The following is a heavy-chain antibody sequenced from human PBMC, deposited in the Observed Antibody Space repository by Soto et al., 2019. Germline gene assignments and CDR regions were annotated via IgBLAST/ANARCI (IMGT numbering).Heavy chain of an antibody. CDR3: AAADCSGGSCYEWFDP. D-gene: IGHD2-15*01. V-gene: IGHV1-46*01. CDR1: GYTFTSYY. Sequence: ASVKVSCKASGYTFTSYYMHWVRQAPGQGLEWMGIINPSGGSTSYAQKFQGRVTMTRDTSTSTVYMELSSLRSEDMAVYYCAAADCSGGSCYEWFDPWGQGTLVTVS. J-gene: IGHJ5*02. CDR2: INPSGGST.